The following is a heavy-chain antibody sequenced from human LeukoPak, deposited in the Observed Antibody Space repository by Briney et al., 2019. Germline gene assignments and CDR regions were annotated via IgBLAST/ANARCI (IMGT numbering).Heavy chain of an antibody. J-gene: IGHJ4*02. V-gene: IGHV3-30*04. D-gene: IGHD4-17*01. Sequence: GSLRLSCAASGFTFSSYAMHWVRQAPGKGLEWVAVISYDGSNKYYADSVKGRFTISRDNSKNTLYLQMNSLRAEDTAVYYCARDRRDYGYFDYWGQGTLVTVSS. CDR3: ARDRRDYGYFDY. CDR1: GFTFSSYA. CDR2: ISYDGSNK.